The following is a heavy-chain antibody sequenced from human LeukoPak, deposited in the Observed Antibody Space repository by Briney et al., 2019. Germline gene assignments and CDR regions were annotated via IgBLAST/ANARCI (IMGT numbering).Heavy chain of an antibody. CDR3: VRDQWWDYSDSSGYHTTYYFDY. CDR2: IYGGGST. D-gene: IGHD3-22*01. CDR1: GLSVSSNF. Sequence: GGSLRLSCAATGLSVSSNFMSWVRQAPGKGLEWVSVIYGGGSTYYADSVKGRFTISRDTPKNTLYLQMNSLRAEDTAVYYCVRDQWWDYSDSSGYHTTYYFDYWGQGSLVTVSS. J-gene: IGHJ4*02. V-gene: IGHV3-53*01.